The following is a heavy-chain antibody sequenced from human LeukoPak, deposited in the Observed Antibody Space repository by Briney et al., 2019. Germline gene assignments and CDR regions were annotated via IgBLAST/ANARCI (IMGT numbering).Heavy chain of an antibody. CDR2: ISSSGSTI. CDR1: GFTFSSYE. J-gene: IGHJ3*02. CDR3: ARGHFYDRKAFDI. Sequence: VGSLRLSCAASGFTFSSYEMNWVRQAPGKGLEWVSHISSSGSTIYYADSVKGRFTISRDNAKNSLYLQMNSLRAEDTTVYYCARGHFYDRKAFDIWGQGTMVTVSS. D-gene: IGHD3-3*01. V-gene: IGHV3-48*03.